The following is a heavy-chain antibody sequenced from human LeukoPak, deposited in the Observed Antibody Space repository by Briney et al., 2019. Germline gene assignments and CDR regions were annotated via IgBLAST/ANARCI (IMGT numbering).Heavy chain of an antibody. D-gene: IGHD3-22*01. CDR2: ISSSSSYI. Sequence: PGGSLRLSCAASGFTFSSYSMNWVRQAPGKGLEWVSSISSSSSYIYYADSVKGRFTISRDNAKNSPYLQMNSLRAEDTAVYYCARDPYYYDSSGYHKPNDYWGQGTLVTVSS. V-gene: IGHV3-21*01. CDR3: ARDPYYYDSSGYHKPNDY. J-gene: IGHJ4*02. CDR1: GFTFSSYS.